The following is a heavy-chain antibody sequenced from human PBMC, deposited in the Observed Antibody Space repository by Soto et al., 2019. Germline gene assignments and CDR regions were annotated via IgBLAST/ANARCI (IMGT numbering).Heavy chain of an antibody. CDR1: GGSFSGYY. V-gene: IGHV4-34*01. J-gene: IGHJ3*02. Sequence: PSETLSLTCAVYGGSFSGYYWSWIRQPPGKGLEWIGEINHSGSTNYNPSLKSRVTISVDTSKNQFSLKLSSVTAADTAVYYCARGSRASQDVGAFDIWGQGTMVTVSS. CDR2: INHSGST. D-gene: IGHD2-15*01. CDR3: ARGSRASQDVGAFDI.